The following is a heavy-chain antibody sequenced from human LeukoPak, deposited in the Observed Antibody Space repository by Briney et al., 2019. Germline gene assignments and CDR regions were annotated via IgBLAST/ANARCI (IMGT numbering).Heavy chain of an antibody. J-gene: IGHJ4*02. D-gene: IGHD2-2*01. Sequence: PGGSLRLSCAASGFTFSSYWMSWVRQAPGKGLEWVANIKQDGSERYYVDSVKGRFTISRDNSKNTLYLQMNSLRAEDTAVYYCARARVPVAMAPLQYWGQGTLVTVSS. V-gene: IGHV3-7*03. CDR3: ARARVPVAMAPLQY. CDR1: GFTFSSYW. CDR2: IKQDGSER.